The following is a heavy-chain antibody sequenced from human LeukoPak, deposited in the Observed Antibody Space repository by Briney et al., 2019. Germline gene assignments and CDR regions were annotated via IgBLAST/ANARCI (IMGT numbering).Heavy chain of an antibody. Sequence: PGGSLRLSCAASGFTFSSYWMSWVRQAPGKGLEWVANIKQDGSEKYYVDSVKGRFTISRDNAKNSLYLQMNSLRAEDTAVYYCARAMGIAVAGIDYWGQGTLVTVSS. CDR2: IKQDGSEK. CDR1: GFTFSSYW. V-gene: IGHV3-7*01. CDR3: ARAMGIAVAGIDY. D-gene: IGHD6-19*01. J-gene: IGHJ4*02.